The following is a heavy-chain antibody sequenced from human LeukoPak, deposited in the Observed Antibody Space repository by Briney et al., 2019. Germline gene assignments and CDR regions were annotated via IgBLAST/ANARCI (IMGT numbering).Heavy chain of an antibody. D-gene: IGHD3-10*01. CDR1: VYTLTSYG. Sequence: ASVKVSRKASVYTLTSYGTSSGRQTPGQGLECMGCISAYNGNTNYPQKLQGRVTMTTDTSTSTAYMELRSLRSDDTAVYYCARGQYVLLWFGDDMGAFDIWGQGTMVTVSS. CDR2: ISAYNGNT. CDR3: ARGQYVLLWFGDDMGAFDI. V-gene: IGHV1-18*01. J-gene: IGHJ3*02.